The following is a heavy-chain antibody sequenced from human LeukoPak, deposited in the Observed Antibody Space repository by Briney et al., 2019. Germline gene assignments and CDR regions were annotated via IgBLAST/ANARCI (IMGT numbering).Heavy chain of an antibody. V-gene: IGHV3-7*01. D-gene: IGHD2-21*01. CDR2: IKQDGSVK. CDR1: GFTFSTYW. CDR3: ARLAYCGGECFYSMDV. Sequence: GGSLRLSCAASGFTFSTYWMTWVRQAPGRGPEWVANIKQDGSVKYYVDSLEGRFTISRDNVKNSLYLQMNSVGAEDTAVYYCARLAYCGGECFYSMDVWGQGTTVTVSS. J-gene: IGHJ6*02.